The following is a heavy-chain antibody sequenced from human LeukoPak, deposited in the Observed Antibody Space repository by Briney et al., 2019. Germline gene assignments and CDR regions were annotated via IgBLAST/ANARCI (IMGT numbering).Heavy chain of an antibody. CDR3: ARAPDCSSTSCYFGSMYFDY. CDR1: GGTFSSYA. D-gene: IGHD2-2*01. Sequence: VKVSCKASGGTFSSYAISWVRQAPGQGLEWMGGIIPIFGTANYAQKFQGRVTITADESTSTAYMELSSLRSEDTAVYYCARAPDCSSTSCYFGSMYFDYWGQGTLVTVSS. V-gene: IGHV1-69*01. J-gene: IGHJ4*02. CDR2: IIPIFGTA.